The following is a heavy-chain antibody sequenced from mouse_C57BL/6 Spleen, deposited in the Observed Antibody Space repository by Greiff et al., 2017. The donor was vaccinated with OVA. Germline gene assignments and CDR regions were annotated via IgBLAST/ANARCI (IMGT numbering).Heavy chain of an antibody. V-gene: IGHV1-80*01. CDR1: GYAFSSYW. J-gene: IGHJ4*01. D-gene: IGHD2-4*01. Sequence: QVHVKQSGAELVKPGASVKISCKASGYAFSSYWMNWVKQRPGKGLEWIGQIYPGDGDTNYNGKFKGKATLTADKSSSTAYMQLSSLTSEDSAVYFCARMNYDDDLRNAMDYWGQGTSVTVSS. CDR2: IYPGDGDT. CDR3: ARMNYDDDLRNAMDY.